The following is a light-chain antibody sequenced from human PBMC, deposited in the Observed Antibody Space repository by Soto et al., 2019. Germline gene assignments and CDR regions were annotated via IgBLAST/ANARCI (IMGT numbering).Light chain of an antibody. CDR1: QSVSSNY. Sequence: DNVLTQSPGTLSLSPGDRATLSCRASQSVSSNYLAWYQQKPGQAPRLLIYGASSRATGIPDRFSGSGSGTDFTLTISRLEPEDFAVYYCQQYGSSPRTFGQGTKVEIK. CDR3: QQYGSSPRT. V-gene: IGKV3-20*01. J-gene: IGKJ1*01. CDR2: GAS.